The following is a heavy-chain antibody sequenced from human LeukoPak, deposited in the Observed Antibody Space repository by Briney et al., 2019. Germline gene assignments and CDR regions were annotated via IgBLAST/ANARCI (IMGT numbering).Heavy chain of an antibody. Sequence: PGGSLRLSCVVSGFTFSDHYWDWVRQSPGRGLEWVGRSRMKADGYITQYAAPVKDRFTISRDESKDSLFLQMNSLKTEDTAMYYCVRGLNSFDLWGQGTPVTVSS. V-gene: IGHV3-72*01. J-gene: IGHJ4*02. CDR3: VRGLNSFDL. CDR1: GFTFSDHY. CDR2: SRMKADGYIT. D-gene: IGHD2/OR15-2a*01.